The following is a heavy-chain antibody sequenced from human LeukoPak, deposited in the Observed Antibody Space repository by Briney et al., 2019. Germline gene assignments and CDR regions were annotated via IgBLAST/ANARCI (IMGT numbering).Heavy chain of an antibody. Sequence: PSETLSLTCTVSGGSISSYYWSWIRQPAGKGLEWIGRIYTSGSTNYNPSLKSRVTMSVDTSKNQFSLKLSSVTAADTAVYYCARVSNPEGYYYYYMDVWGKGTTVTVSS. CDR2: IYTSGST. J-gene: IGHJ6*03. V-gene: IGHV4-4*07. CDR3: ARVSNPEGYYYYYMDV. CDR1: GGSISSYY. D-gene: IGHD3-3*02.